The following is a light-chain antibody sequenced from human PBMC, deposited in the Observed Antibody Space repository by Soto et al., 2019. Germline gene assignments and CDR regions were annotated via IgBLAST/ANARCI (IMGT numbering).Light chain of an antibody. CDR1: QSVRSN. J-gene: IGKJ4*01. Sequence: EVVMTQSPATLSVSPGEGATLSCRASQSVRSNLAWYQKKPGQSHRLLIYAASTRATAVPARFSGSGSGTEFTLTISSLQSEDFAVYYCQQYDNWPLTFGGGTQVEIK. V-gene: IGKV3-15*01. CDR3: QQYDNWPLT. CDR2: AAS.